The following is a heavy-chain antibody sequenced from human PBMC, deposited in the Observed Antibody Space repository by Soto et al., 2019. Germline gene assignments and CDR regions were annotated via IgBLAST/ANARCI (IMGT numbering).Heavy chain of an antibody. J-gene: IGHJ6*03. D-gene: IGHD4-17*01. Sequence: GESLKISCKGSGYSFTSYWIGWVRQMPGKGLEWMGIIYPGDSDTRYSPSFQGQVTISADKSISTAYLQWSSLKASDTAMYYCARHLPDYGDYYYYYMDVWGKGTTVTVSS. V-gene: IGHV5-51*01. CDR2: IYPGDSDT. CDR3: ARHLPDYGDYYYYYMDV. CDR1: GYSFTSYW.